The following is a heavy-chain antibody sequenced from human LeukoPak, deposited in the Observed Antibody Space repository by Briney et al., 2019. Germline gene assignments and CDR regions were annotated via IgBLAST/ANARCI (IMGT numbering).Heavy chain of an antibody. CDR2: MNPNSGNT. V-gene: IGHV1-8*01. CDR3: ARSAAARGSFYYYYMDV. Sequence: SVKVSCKASGYTFTSYDINWVRQATGQGLEWMGWMNPNSGNTGYAQKFQGRVTMTRNTSISTAYMELSSLRSEDTAVYYCARSAAARGSFYYYYMDVWGKGTTVTVSS. J-gene: IGHJ6*03. D-gene: IGHD6-6*01. CDR1: GYTFTSYD.